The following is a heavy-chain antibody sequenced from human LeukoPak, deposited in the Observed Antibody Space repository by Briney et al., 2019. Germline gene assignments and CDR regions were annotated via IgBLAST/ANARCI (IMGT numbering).Heavy chain of an antibody. CDR3: APLRFLEWLSLR. CDR2: FDPEDGET. Sequence: EASVKVSCKVSGYTLTELSMHWVRQAPGKGLEWMGGFDPEDGETIYAQKFQGRVTMTEDTSTDTAYMELSSLRSEDTAVYYCAPLRFLEWLSLRWGQGTTVTVSS. J-gene: IGHJ6*02. V-gene: IGHV1-24*01. D-gene: IGHD3-3*01. CDR1: GYTLTELS.